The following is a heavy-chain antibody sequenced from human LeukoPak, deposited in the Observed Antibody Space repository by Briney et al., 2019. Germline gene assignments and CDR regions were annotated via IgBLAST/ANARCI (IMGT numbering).Heavy chain of an antibody. D-gene: IGHD3-22*01. CDR3: AKDHEYYDSSWIDY. J-gene: IGHJ4*02. V-gene: IGHV3-66*01. CDR2: IYNDGST. Sequence: GGSLRLSCAASGFAVSSHYMSWVRQAPGRGLEWVSVIYNDGSTYYADSVKGRFTISRDTSKNTLYLQMNSLRAEDTAVYYCAKDHEYYDSSWIDYWGQGTLVTVSS. CDR1: GFAVSSHY.